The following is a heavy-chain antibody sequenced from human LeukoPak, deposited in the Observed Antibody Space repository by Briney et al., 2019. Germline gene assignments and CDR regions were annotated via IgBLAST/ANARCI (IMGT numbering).Heavy chain of an antibody. V-gene: IGHV1-69-2*01. Sequence: ASVKVSRKVSGYTFTDYYMHWVQQAPGKGLEWMGLVDPEDGETIYAEKFQGRVTITADTSTDTAYMELSSLRSEDTAVYYCAQYQPAIPYWGQGTLVTVSS. J-gene: IGHJ4*02. D-gene: IGHD2-2*01. CDR3: AQYQPAIPY. CDR2: VDPEDGET. CDR1: GYTFTDYY.